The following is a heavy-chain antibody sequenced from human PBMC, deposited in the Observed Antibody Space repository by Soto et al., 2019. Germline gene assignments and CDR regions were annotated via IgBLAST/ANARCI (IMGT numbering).Heavy chain of an antibody. V-gene: IGHV3-30-3*01. J-gene: IGHJ4*02. Sequence: QVQLVESGGAVVQPGRSLRLSCAASGFTFSNYAMHWVRQAPGKGLEWVAVISSDGSNKYYADSVKGRFSISRDSSKNTVYLQMNSRRTEDAAVYFCARDCGGCGGCLPDYWGQGALVTVSS. CDR1: GFTFSNYA. D-gene: IGHD3-10*01. CDR3: ARDCGGCGGCLPDY. CDR2: ISSDGSNK.